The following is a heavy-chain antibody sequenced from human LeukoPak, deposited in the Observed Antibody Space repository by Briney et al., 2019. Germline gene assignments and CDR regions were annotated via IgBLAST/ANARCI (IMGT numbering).Heavy chain of an antibody. CDR1: GFTFSSYS. Sequence: PGGSLRLSCAASGFTFSSYSMTWVRQAPGKGLEWVSSISSSSSYIYYADSVKGRFTISRDNAKNSLYLQMNSLRAEDTAVYYCARGDDIVVVVAASPFGYWGQGTLVTVSS. CDR2: ISSSSSYI. J-gene: IGHJ4*02. D-gene: IGHD2-15*01. CDR3: ARGDDIVVVVAASPFGY. V-gene: IGHV3-21*01.